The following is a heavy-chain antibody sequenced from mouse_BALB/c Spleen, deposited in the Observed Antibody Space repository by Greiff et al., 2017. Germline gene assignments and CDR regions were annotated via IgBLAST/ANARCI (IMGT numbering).Heavy chain of an antibody. CDR3: TRGITTVVADY. V-gene: IGHV6-6*02. J-gene: IGHJ2*01. CDR2: IRLKSNNYAT. Sequence: EVKLQESGGGLVQPGGSMKLSCVASGFTFSNYWMNWVRQSPEKGLEWVAEIRLKSNNYATHYAESVKGRFTISRDDSKSSVYLQMNNLRAEDTGIYYCTRGITTVVADYWGQGTTLTVSS. D-gene: IGHD1-1*01. CDR1: GFTFSNYW.